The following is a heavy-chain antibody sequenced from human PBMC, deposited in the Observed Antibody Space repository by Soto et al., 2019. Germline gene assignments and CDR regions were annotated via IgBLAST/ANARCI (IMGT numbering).Heavy chain of an antibody. D-gene: IGHD3-10*01. V-gene: IGHV3-33*01. CDR1: GFTFSSYG. CDR3: AREKEQTPRPGNWFDP. J-gene: IGHJ5*02. CDR2: IWYDGSNK. Sequence: GGSLRLSCAASGFTFSSYGMHWVRQAPGKGLEWVAVIWYDGSNKYYADSVKGRFTISRDNSKNTLYLQMNSLRAEDTAVYYCAREKEQTPRPGNWFDPWGQGTLVTVSS.